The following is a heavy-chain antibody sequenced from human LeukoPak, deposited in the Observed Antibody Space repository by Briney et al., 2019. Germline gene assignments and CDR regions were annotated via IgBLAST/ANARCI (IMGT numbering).Heavy chain of an antibody. Sequence: SETLSLTCAVYGGSFSGYYWSWIRQPPGKGLEWIGEINHSGSTNYNPSLKSRVTISADTSKNQFSLKLSSVTAADTAVYYCARGGGGLWFGERERLDYWGQGTLVTVSS. CDR2: INHSGST. J-gene: IGHJ4*02. CDR3: ARGGGGLWFGERERLDY. CDR1: GGSFSGYY. D-gene: IGHD3-10*01. V-gene: IGHV4-34*01.